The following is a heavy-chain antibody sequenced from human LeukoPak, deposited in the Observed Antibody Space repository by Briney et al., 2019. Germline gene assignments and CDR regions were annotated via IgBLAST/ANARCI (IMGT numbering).Heavy chain of an antibody. CDR3: TTATTSGSGDEAFDI. V-gene: IGHV3-15*01. CDR2: IKSKTDGGTT. CDR1: GGSFSGYY. J-gene: IGHJ3*02. Sequence: PSETLSLTCAVYGGSFSGYYWSWIRQPPGKGLEWVGRIKSKTDGGTTDYAAPVKGRFTISRDDSKNTLYLQMNSLKTEDTAVYYCTTATTSGSGDEAFDIWGQGTMVTVSS. D-gene: IGHD3-10*01.